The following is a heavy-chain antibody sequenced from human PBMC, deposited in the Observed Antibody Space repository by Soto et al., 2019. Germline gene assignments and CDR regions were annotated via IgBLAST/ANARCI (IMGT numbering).Heavy chain of an antibody. CDR1: GFTFSSYA. CDR2: ISGGGGST. Sequence: EVQLLESGGGLVQPGGSLRLSCAASGFTFSSYAMSWVRQAPGKGLEWVSGISGGGGSTYYANSVKGRFTISRDNANNTLYLQMNSRRVEDTSVYYCAKDRTDLGFCSGGSCYSDYWGQGTLVTVSS. D-gene: IGHD2-15*01. CDR3: AKDRTDLGFCSGGSCYSDY. J-gene: IGHJ4*02. V-gene: IGHV3-23*01.